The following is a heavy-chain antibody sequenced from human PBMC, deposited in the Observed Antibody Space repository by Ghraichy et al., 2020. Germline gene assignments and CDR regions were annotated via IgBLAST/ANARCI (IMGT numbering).Heavy chain of an antibody. CDR3: ARTYGDYPNYYYYGMDV. D-gene: IGHD4-17*01. CDR1: GYTFTGYY. V-gene: IGHV1-2*02. J-gene: IGHJ6*02. CDR2: INPNSGGT. Sequence: ASVKVSCKASGYTFTGYYMHWVRQAPGQGLEWMGWINPNSGGTNYAQKFQGRVTMTRDTSISTAYMELSRLRSDDTAVYYCARTYGDYPNYYYYGMDVWGQGTTVTVSS.